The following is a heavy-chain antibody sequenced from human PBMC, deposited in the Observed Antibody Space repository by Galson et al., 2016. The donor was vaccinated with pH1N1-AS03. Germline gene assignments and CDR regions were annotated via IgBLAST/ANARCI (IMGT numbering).Heavy chain of an antibody. V-gene: IGHV1-69*06. D-gene: IGHD2/OR15-2a*01. CDR3: AIAGTLLHYFDY. CDR2: ITPVFGTT. CDR1: GYTFNLYG. Sequence: SVKVSCKASGYTFNLYGTSWVRQAPGQGLEWLGWITPVFGTTNYAQKFQDRVSITADKSTITAYMELSSLRSEDTAVYYCAIAGTLLHYFDYWGQGTLVTVSS. J-gene: IGHJ4*02.